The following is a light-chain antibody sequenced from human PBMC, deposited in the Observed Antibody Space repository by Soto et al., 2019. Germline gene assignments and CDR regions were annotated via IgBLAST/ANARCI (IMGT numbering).Light chain of an antibody. Sequence: DIQMTQSPSSLSASVGDRVTITCRASQSITIYLNCYQQQPGKAPRLLIYKASSLASGVPSRFSGSGSGTEFTLTISSLQPDDFATYYCQQSYSTPLTFGGGTKVDIK. V-gene: IGKV1-39*01. J-gene: IGKJ4*01. CDR2: KAS. CDR3: QQSYSTPLT. CDR1: QSITIY.